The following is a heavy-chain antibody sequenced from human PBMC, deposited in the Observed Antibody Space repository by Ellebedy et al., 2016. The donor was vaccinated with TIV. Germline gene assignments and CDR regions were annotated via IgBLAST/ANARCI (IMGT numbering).Heavy chain of an antibody. CDR1: GYTFSDHY. CDR3: ARVFATGVRHLPW. V-gene: IGHV1-2*02. Sequence: ASVKVSCXASGYTFSDHYIHWVRQAPGQGLEWMGWINPNSGGTDFAQKFQGRISMTRNTSISTAYMELSSLRSEDTAVYYCARVFATGVRHLPWWGQGTLVTVSS. D-gene: IGHD4-23*01. CDR2: INPNSGGT. J-gene: IGHJ4*02.